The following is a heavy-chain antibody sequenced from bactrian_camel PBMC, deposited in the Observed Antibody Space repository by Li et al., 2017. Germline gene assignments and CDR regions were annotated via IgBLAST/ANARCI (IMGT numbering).Heavy chain of an antibody. D-gene: IGHD3*01. CDR3: GAGRSLYDLQRARPEY. CDR1: GYTLKEAN. J-gene: IGHJ4*01. Sequence: HVQLVESGGGSVQAGGSLRLSCLMSGYTLKEANIDWYRQAPGNECERVARSFHGDGSTDYSDSVRDRFTISHDDAENTLYLQMNNLKPEDTAMYYCGAGRSLYDLQRARPEYWGQGTQVTVS. V-gene: IGHV3S63*01. CDR2: SFHGDGST.